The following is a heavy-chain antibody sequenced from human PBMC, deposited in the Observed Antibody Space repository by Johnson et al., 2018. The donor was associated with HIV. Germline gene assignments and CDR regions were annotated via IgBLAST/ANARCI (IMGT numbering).Heavy chain of an antibody. CDR3: AKDVGNYWPNAFDI. CDR1: AFTVSSNY. Sequence: VQLVESGGGLVQPGGSLRLSCVATAFTVSSNYMSWVRQAPGKGLEWVSAIYSDGSTYYAESVKGRFTISRDNSKNTLYLQMNSLRAEDTAVYYCAKDVGNYWPNAFDIWGQGTTVTVSS. V-gene: IGHV3-66*02. D-gene: IGHD3-22*01. CDR2: IYSDGST. J-gene: IGHJ3*02.